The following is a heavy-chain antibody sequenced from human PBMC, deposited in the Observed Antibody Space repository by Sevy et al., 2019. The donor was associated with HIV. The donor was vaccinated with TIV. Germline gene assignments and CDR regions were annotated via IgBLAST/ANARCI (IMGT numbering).Heavy chain of an antibody. Sequence: GSLRLSCAASGFTFSSYSMNWVRQPPGKGLEWIGEVSQSGRDNYKQSLRSRVIMSLDTSNNQFSLKLTSVTAADTAMYYCARGPLFSPEYCSGGACPTIDYWSQGTRVTVSS. CDR1: GFTFSSYS. V-gene: IGHV4-34*01. J-gene: IGHJ4*02. D-gene: IGHD2-15*01. CDR3: ARGPLFSPEYCSGGACPTIDY. CDR2: VSQSGRD.